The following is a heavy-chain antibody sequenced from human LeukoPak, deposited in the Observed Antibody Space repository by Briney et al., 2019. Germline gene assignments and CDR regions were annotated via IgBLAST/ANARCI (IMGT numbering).Heavy chain of an antibody. CDR2: IYYSGST. Sequence: SETLSLTCTVSGGSISSSSYYWGWIRQPPGKGLEWIGSIYYSGSTYYNPSLKSRVTISVDTSKNQFSLKLSSVTAADTAVYYCARRSFDFSYGDYVSGPFDIWGQGTMVTVSS. J-gene: IGHJ3*02. CDR3: ARRSFDFSYGDYVSGPFDI. D-gene: IGHD4-17*01. CDR1: GGSISSSSYY. V-gene: IGHV4-39*07.